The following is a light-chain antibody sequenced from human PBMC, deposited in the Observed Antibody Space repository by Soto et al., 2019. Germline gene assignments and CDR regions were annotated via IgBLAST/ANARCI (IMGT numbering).Light chain of an antibody. Sequence: DIPITQSPSSLSASVVDRVPITCRARQSISSYVNCQQQQPRTAPKLLIYAATSLPSGPPSRCSGSGSATDFTPTISRLPPEDFATYYCQQSYSTPWTFGQGTKVDIK. CDR1: QSISSY. CDR3: QQSYSTPWT. CDR2: AAT. J-gene: IGKJ1*01. V-gene: IGKV1-39*01.